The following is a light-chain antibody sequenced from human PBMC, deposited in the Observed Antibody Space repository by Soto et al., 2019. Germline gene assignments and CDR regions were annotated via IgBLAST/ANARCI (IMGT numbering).Light chain of an antibody. CDR1: SSDVGGYNY. V-gene: IGLV2-14*01. CDR2: EVS. Sequence: QSVLTQPASVSGSPGQSITISCTGTSSDVGGYNYVSWYQQHPGKAPRLMVYEVSNRPSGVSYRFSGSKSGNMASLTISGLQAEDEADYYCSSFTSSSTRVFGTGTKLTVL. J-gene: IGLJ1*01. CDR3: SSFTSSSTRV.